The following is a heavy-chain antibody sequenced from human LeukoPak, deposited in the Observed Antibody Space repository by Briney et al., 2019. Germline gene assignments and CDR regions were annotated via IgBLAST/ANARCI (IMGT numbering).Heavy chain of an antibody. CDR1: GYTFTDYY. J-gene: IGHJ5*02. CDR3: AKDHGFIGSNWFDP. CDR2: INPDSGDA. Sequence: ASVKVSCKASGYTFTDYYIHWVRLAPGQGLEWMGRINPDSGDANSAQKFQGRVIMTRDTSISTAYMELRRLRSDDTATYYCAKDHGFIGSNWFDPWGQGTLVTVSS. D-gene: IGHD3-10*01. V-gene: IGHV1-2*06.